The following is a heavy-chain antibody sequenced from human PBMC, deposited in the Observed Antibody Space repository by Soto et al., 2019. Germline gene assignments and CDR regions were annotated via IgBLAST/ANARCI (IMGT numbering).Heavy chain of an antibody. V-gene: IGHV1-24*01. CDR2: FDPEDGET. CDR3: ATLDVRYCSGGSCYLFDY. J-gene: IGHJ4*02. Sequence: ASVKVSCKVSGYTLTELSMHWVRQAPGKGLEWMGGFDPEDGETIYAQKFQGRVTMTEDTSTDTAYMELSSLRSEDTAVYYCATLDVRYCSGGSCYLFDYWGQGTLVTVSS. CDR1: GYTLTELS. D-gene: IGHD2-15*01.